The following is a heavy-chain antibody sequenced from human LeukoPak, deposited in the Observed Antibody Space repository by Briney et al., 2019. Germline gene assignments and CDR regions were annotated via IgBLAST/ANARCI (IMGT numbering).Heavy chain of an antibody. Sequence: GESLKISCKGSGYSFTSYWIGWVRQMPGKGLEWMGIIYPGDSDTRYSPSFQGQVTISADKSISTAYLQWSSLKASDTAIYYCARHLDSGGSHDAFDIWGQGTMVTVSS. CDR3: ARHLDSGGSHDAFDI. V-gene: IGHV5-51*01. CDR1: GYSFTSYW. D-gene: IGHD1-26*01. CDR2: IYPGDSDT. J-gene: IGHJ3*02.